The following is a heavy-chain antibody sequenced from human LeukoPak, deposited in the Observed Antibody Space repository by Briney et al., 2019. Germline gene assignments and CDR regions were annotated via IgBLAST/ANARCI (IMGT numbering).Heavy chain of an antibody. CDR2: IYYSGST. J-gene: IGHJ4*02. D-gene: IGHD5-18*01. V-gene: IGHV4-39*01. CDR3: ARRRGYSYGGVDY. CDR1: GGSISSSSYY. Sequence: PSETLSLTXTVSGGSISSSSYYWGWIRQPPGKGLECIGSIYYSGSTYYNPSLKSRVTISVDTSKNQFSLKLSSVTAADTAVYYCARRRGYSYGGVDYWGQGTLVTVSS.